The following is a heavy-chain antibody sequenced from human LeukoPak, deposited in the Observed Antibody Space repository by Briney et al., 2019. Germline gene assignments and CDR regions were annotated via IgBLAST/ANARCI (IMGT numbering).Heavy chain of an antibody. CDR2: ISYDGSNK. Sequence: QPGRSLRLSCAASGFTFSSYGMHWVRQAPGKGLEWVAVISYDGSNKYYADSVKGRFTISRDNSKNTLYLQMNSLRAEDTAVYYCAKVYNWNLDWGQGTLVIVSS. CDR1: GFTFSSYG. CDR3: AKVYNWNLD. D-gene: IGHD1-20*01. J-gene: IGHJ4*02. V-gene: IGHV3-30*18.